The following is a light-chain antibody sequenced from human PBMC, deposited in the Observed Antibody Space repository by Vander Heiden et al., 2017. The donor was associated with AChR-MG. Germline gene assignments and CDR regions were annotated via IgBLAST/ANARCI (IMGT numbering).Light chain of an antibody. Sequence: QSALTQPASVSGFPGQSITISCTGTSSDVGGYDYVCWYQQHPGKAPKLMISGVSGRPLGLSDRFSGSKSGNTASLTISGLQAEDEADYYCSSYTSSSTWVFGGGTKLTVL. CDR2: GVS. CDR1: SSDVGGYDY. CDR3: SSYTSSSTWV. J-gene: IGLJ3*02. V-gene: IGLV2-14*03.